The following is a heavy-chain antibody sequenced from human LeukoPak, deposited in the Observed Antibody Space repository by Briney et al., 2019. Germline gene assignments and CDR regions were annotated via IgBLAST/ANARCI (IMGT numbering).Heavy chain of an antibody. V-gene: IGHV4-34*01. D-gene: IGHD5-12*01. CDR1: GGSISSYH. J-gene: IGHJ4*02. CDR2: INHSGST. Sequence: PSETLSLTCTVSGGSISSYHWSWIRQPAGKGLEWIGEINHSGSTNYNPSLKSRVTISVDTSKNQFSLKLSSVTAADTAVYYCARGKWIVATYDYWGQGTLVTVSS. CDR3: ARGKWIVATYDY.